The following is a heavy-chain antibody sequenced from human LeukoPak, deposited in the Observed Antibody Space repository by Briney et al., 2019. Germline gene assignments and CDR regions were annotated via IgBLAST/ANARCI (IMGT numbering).Heavy chain of an antibody. CDR2: INPSGGST. V-gene: IGHV1-46*01. J-gene: IGHJ4*02. CDR3: ARDPTSSVGATGEAVN. D-gene: IGHD1-26*01. CDR1: GYTFTSYY. Sequence: ASVKVSCKASGYTFTSYYMHWVRQAPGQGLEWMGIINPSGGSTSYAQKFQGRVTMTRDTSTSTVYMELSSLRSEDTAVYYCARDPTSSVGATGEAVNWGQGTLVTVSS.